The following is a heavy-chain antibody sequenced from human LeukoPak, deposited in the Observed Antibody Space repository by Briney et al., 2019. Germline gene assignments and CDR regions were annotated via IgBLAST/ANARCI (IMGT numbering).Heavy chain of an antibody. CDR3: ARVGPVVPAAILDYYYYYMDV. D-gene: IGHD2-2*01. V-gene: IGHV3-21*01. CDR1: GFTFSSYS. J-gene: IGHJ6*03. CDR2: ISSSSSYI. Sequence: GGSLRLSCAASGFTFSSYSMNWVRQAPGKGLEWVSSISSSSSYIYYADSVKGRFTISRDNAKNSLYLQMNSLRAEDTAVYYCARVGPVVPAAILDYYYYYMDVWGKGTTVTVSS.